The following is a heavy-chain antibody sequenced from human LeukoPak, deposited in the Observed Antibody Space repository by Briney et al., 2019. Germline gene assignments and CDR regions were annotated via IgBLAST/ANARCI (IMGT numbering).Heavy chain of an antibody. CDR3: ARGRIVVVTVANWFDP. D-gene: IGHD2-21*02. V-gene: IGHV1-46*01. Sequence: ASVKVSCKASGYTFTSYYMHWVRQAPGQGFEWMGIINPSGGSTSYAQKFQGRVTMTRDTSTSTVYMELSSLRSEDTAVYYCARGRIVVVTVANWFDPWGQGTLVTVSS. J-gene: IGHJ5*02. CDR1: GYTFTSYY. CDR2: INPSGGST.